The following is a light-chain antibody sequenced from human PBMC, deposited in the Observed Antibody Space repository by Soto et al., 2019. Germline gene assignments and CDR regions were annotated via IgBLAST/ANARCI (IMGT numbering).Light chain of an antibody. J-gene: IGKJ5*01. CDR1: QSVSSNY. V-gene: IGKV3-20*01. CDR2: GAS. CDR3: QQYGSSSPTT. Sequence: EIVLTQSPGTLSLSPGEGATLSCRASQSVSSNYLAWYQQRPGQAPRLLIYGASSRATGIPARFSGGGSGTDFTLTIGKLEAEDFAVYYCQQYGSSSPTTFGQGTRLEIE.